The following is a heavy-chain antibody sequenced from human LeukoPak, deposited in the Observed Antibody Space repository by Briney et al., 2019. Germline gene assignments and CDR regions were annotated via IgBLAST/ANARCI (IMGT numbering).Heavy chain of an antibody. Sequence: PGGSLRLSCAASGFTFSSYGMHWVRQAPGKGLEWVAFIRYDGSNKYYADSVKGRFTISRDNSKNTLYLQMNSLRAEDTAVYYCAKVGLDSGGSATDYWGQGTLVTASS. CDR1: GFTFSSYG. CDR2: IRYDGSNK. CDR3: AKVGLDSGGSATDY. V-gene: IGHV3-30*02. J-gene: IGHJ4*02. D-gene: IGHD3-10*01.